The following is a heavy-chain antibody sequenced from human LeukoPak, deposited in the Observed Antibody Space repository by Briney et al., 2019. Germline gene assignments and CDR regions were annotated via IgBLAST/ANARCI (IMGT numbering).Heavy chain of an antibody. CDR2: IHPRSGYS. Sequence: ASVEVSCKTSGYTFTDYDVNWVRQSPGQGLEWMGYIHPRSGYSESAQRFQGRLSMTRDVSTDTAYMELSTLTSDDTAVYYCARVTSGMRYNWFDPWGQGTLIIVSS. J-gene: IGHJ5*02. CDR3: ARVTSGMRYNWFDP. V-gene: IGHV1-8*01. CDR1: GYTFTDYD. D-gene: IGHD2-2*01.